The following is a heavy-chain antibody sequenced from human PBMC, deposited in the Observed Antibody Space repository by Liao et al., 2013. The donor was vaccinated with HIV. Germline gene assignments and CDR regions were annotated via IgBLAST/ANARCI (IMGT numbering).Heavy chain of an antibody. D-gene: IGHD6-19*01. CDR2: MDHSGNT. CDR3: ARAPVGSSGWYGVNHGAFDI. Sequence: QLQLQESGPGLVKPSETLSLTCSVSGASISSSSYYWGWIRQPPGKGLEWIGSMDHSGNTYDNPSLKSRVTRSVDTSKNQFSLKLSSVAAADTAVYYCARAPVGSSGWYGVNHGAFDIWGQGTMVIVSS. J-gene: IGHJ3*02. V-gene: IGHV4-39*07. CDR1: GASISSSSYY.